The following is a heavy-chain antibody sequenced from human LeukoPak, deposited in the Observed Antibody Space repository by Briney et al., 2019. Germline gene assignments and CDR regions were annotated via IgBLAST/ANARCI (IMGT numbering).Heavy chain of an antibody. Sequence: GASVKVSCKASGYTFTGYYMHWVRQAPGQGLEWMGWINPNSGATNYVQKFQGRVTMTRDTSINTAYMELSRLTSDDTAIYYCARDPNTGYSSGWFRDYWGQGTLVTVSS. CDR3: ARDPNTGYSSGWFRDY. CDR2: INPNSGAT. D-gene: IGHD6-19*01. J-gene: IGHJ4*02. V-gene: IGHV1-2*02. CDR1: GYTFTGYY.